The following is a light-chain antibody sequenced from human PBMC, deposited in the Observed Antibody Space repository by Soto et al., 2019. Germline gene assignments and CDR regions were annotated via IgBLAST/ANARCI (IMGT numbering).Light chain of an antibody. CDR1: QGISNY. V-gene: IGKV1-6*01. CDR2: AAS. CDR3: QQYESLPLT. J-gene: IGKJ5*01. Sequence: AIKMTQSPSSLSASVGDRVSITCLASQGISNYLGWYQQKPGKAPKLLIYAASRLQSGVPSRFSGSGSGTDFTLTISSLQPEDYATYYCQQYESLPLTFGQGTRLEIK.